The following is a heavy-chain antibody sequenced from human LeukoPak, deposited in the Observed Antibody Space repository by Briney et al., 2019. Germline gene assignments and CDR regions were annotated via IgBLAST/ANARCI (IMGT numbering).Heavy chain of an antibody. V-gene: IGHV3-23*01. D-gene: IGHD3-10*02. CDR2: ISSTGGTA. Sequence: GGSLRLSCAASGFTFSSFGMSWVRQAPGKGLEWVSAISSTGGTAYYADSVKGRVTISRDNSKNTLYLQMNSLRAEDTAVYYCAELGITMIGGVWGKGTTVTISS. CDR3: AELGITMIGGV. CDR1: GFTFSSFG. J-gene: IGHJ6*04.